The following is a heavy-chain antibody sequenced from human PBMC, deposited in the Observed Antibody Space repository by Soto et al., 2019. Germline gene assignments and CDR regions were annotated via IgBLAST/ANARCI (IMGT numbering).Heavy chain of an antibody. Sequence: GQLLESGGGMVQPGGSLRLSCAASGFTFSSFAMNWVRLPPGRGLEWVAAVTSSASSTHYADSVKGRFTISRDNSKNTLYLQMNSLRADYPAVYYCAKGGAVLLDPFDVWGQGTMVTVSS. CDR3: AKGGAVLLDPFDV. CDR2: VTSSASST. CDR1: GFTFSSFA. J-gene: IGHJ3*01. V-gene: IGHV3-23*01. D-gene: IGHD1-26*01.